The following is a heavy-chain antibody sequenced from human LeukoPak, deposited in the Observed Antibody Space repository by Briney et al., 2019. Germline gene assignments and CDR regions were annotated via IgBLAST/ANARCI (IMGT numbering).Heavy chain of an antibody. CDR2: ISHSGTT. CDR1: GFTFSTHA. J-gene: IGHJ4*02. V-gene: IGHV3-23*01. CDR3: ARDQGYSYGHSFDY. D-gene: IGHD5-18*01. Sequence: GGSLRLSCAASGFTFSTHAMSWVRQAPGKGLEWVSGISHSGTTYYADSVKGRFTISRDSSKSTLYLQMNSLRADDTAMYYCARDQGYSYGHSFDYWGQGTLVTVSS.